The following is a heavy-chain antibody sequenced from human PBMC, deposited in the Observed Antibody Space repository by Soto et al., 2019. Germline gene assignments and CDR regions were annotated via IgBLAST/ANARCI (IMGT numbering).Heavy chain of an antibody. D-gene: IGHD6-6*01. CDR2: ISSSSSYI. CDR3: ARDGAARPDNYYYYYGMDV. Sequence: GWSLRLSWEASGFTFSSYSMNWVRPAPGKGLEWVSSISSSSSYIYYADSVKGRFTISRDNARNSLYLQMNSLRAEDTAVYYCARDGAARPDNYYYYYGMDVWGQGTTVTVSS. V-gene: IGHV3-21*01. CDR1: GFTFSSYS. J-gene: IGHJ6*02.